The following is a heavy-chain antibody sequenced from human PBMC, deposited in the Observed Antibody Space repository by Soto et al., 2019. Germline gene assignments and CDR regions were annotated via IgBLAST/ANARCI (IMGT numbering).Heavy chain of an antibody. CDR2: ISGSGDNI. J-gene: IGHJ4*02. D-gene: IGHD3-22*01. CDR3: AKRAGDYYDSSGYDH. CDR1: GFFFSRYA. V-gene: IGHV3-23*01. Sequence: PGGSLRLSCAASGFFFSRYAMSWVRQAPGKGLEWVSSISGSGDNIYFADSVRGRFTISRDNSKNTLFLQMNSLRAEDSAVYFCAKRAGDYYDSSGYDHWGQGTLVTVSS.